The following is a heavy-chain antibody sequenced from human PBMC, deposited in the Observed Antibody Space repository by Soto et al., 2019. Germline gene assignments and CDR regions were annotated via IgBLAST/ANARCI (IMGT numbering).Heavy chain of an antibody. Sequence: RASVKVSCKASGGTFNSYAINWVRQAPGQGLEWMGAIIPIFGTPNYAQKFQGRVTITADKSTSTAYMELSSLRSEDTAVYYCARGSSALNYYYGMDVWGQGTTVTVSS. CDR2: IIPIFGTP. CDR1: GGTFNSYA. V-gene: IGHV1-69*06. CDR3: ARGSSALNYYYGMDV. D-gene: IGHD6-6*01. J-gene: IGHJ6*02.